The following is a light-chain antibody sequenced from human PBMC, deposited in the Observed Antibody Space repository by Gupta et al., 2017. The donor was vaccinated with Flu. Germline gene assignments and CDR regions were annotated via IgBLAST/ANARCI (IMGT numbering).Light chain of an antibody. V-gene: IGLV2-14*01. CDR3: CSYTRSDTEV. CDR1: SSDVGGYNY. J-gene: IGLJ1*01. CDR2: EVT. Sequence: QSALTQPASVSGSPGQSITISCTGTSSDVGGYNYVSWYQQHPGKAPRLMIFEVTSRPSGVSNRFSGSRSGNTASLTISGLQAEDEADYYCCSYTRSDTEVFGTGTKVTVL.